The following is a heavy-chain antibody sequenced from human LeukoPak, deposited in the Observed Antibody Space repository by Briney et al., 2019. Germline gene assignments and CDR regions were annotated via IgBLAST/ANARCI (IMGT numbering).Heavy chain of an antibody. D-gene: IGHD6-13*01. CDR1: GFTFSSFS. J-gene: IGHJ4*02. V-gene: IGHV3-48*04. Sequence: PGGSLRLSCAASGFTFSSFSMNWVRQAPGKGLEWVSYIRSSGTSTDYTGSVKGRFTISRDNAKNSLYLQMNSLRAEDTALYHCARINSSSWQGGDFDYWGQGTLVTVSS. CDR2: IRSSGTST. CDR3: ARINSSSWQGGDFDY.